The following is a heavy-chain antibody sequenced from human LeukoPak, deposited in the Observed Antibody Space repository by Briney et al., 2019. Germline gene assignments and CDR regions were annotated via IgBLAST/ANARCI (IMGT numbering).Heavy chain of an antibody. CDR1: GFTFDDYT. D-gene: IGHD3-16*01. V-gene: IGHV3-43*01. CDR3: ANDMAYGGGLDY. CDR2: ISWDGGST. Sequence: GGSLRLSCAASGFTFDDYTMHWVRQAPGKGLEWVSLISWDGGSTYYADSVKGRFTISRDNSKNSLYLQMNSLRTEDTALYYCANDMAYGGGLDYWGQGTLVTVSS. J-gene: IGHJ4*02.